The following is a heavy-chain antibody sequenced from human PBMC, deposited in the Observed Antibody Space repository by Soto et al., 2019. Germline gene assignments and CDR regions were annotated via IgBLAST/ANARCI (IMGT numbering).Heavy chain of an antibody. J-gene: IGHJ5*02. CDR3: GGGGAAGGTGGFDA. CDR2: MNPNSGNK. D-gene: IGHD6-13*01. CDR1: GYTFTSYD. Sequence: QVQLVQSGAEVKKPGASVKVSCKASGYTFTSYDINWVRQATGQGLEWMGWMNPNSGNKGYARRCEGRVTRTRNTSRGTAYMGVGSRRSEDTGVDYGGGGGAAGGTGGFDAWGQGTLVSVSS. V-gene: IGHV1-8*01.